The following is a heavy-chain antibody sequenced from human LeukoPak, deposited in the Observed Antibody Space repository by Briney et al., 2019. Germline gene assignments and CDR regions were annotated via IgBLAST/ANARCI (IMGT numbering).Heavy chain of an antibody. CDR3: ARGVGYCSGGSCYSGGNFDY. CDR2: INTSGST. D-gene: IGHD2-15*01. V-gene: IGHV4-61*02. CDR1: GGSISSGSYY. Sequence: PSETLSLTCTVSGGSISSGSYYWSWIRQPAGKGLEWIGRINTSGSTNYNPSLKSRVTISVDTSKNQFSLKLSSVTAADTAVYYCARGVGYCSGGSCYSGGNFDYWGQGTLVTVSS. J-gene: IGHJ4*02.